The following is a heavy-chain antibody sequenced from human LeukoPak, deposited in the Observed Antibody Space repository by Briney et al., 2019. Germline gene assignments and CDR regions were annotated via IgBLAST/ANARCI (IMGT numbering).Heavy chain of an antibody. D-gene: IGHD3-3*01. CDR1: GFPVSSNY. V-gene: IGHV3-53*01. CDR2: IHSGGST. J-gene: IGHJ4*02. Sequence: GRSLSLSCAASGFPVSSNYMSWVRQAPGKGLVGVSVIHSGGSTYYADSVKARCTISRDNSKNTLYLQMNSLRAEDTAVYYCAGVSWSGYFDFWGQGTLVTVSS. CDR3: AGVSWSGYFDF.